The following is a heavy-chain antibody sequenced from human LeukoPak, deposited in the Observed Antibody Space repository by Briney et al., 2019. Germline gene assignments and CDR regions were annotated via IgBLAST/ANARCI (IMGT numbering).Heavy chain of an antibody. J-gene: IGHJ4*02. CDR3: ARDLYTPWYYYDSSGYYIDY. V-gene: IGHV3-21*01. CDR1: GFTFSSYS. Sequence: GGSLRLSCAASGFTFSSYSMNWVRQAPGKGLEWVSSISSSSSYIYYADSVKGRFTISRDNAKNSLYLQMNSLRAEDTAVYYCARDLYTPWYYYDSSGYYIDYWGQGTLVTVSS. CDR2: ISSSSSYI. D-gene: IGHD3-22*01.